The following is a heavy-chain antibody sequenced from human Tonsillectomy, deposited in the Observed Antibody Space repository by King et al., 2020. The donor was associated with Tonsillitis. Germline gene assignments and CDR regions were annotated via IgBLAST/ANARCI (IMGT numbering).Heavy chain of an antibody. V-gene: IGHV1-2*02. CDR2: INPNSGGT. CDR1: GDTFTGYY. Sequence: VQLVESGAEVKKPGASVKVSCKASGDTFTGYYMHWVRQAPGQGLEWMGWINPNSGGTNYAQKIQGRGTMTRDTSISTAYMELSKPGSDASAVSYCASVSVWKIQLWFGDYFHYWGQGTLVTVSS. CDR3: ASVSVWKIQLWFGDYFHY. J-gene: IGHJ4*02. D-gene: IGHD5-18*01.